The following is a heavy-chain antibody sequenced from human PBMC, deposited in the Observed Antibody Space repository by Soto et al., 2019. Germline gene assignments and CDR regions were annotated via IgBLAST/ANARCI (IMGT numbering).Heavy chain of an antibody. D-gene: IGHD3-10*02. CDR2: IYWDEDK. J-gene: IGHJ4*02. CDR3: AHVFTSLAPFDS. CDR1: GFSLSTSGVG. V-gene: IGHV2-5*02. Sequence: QITLKESGPTLVKPTQTLTLTCTFSGFSLSTSGVGVGWIRQPPGKALEWLGFIYWDEDKRYSPSLKSRLTITQDTSKSQVVPTMTNMDPVDTATYDCAHVFTSLAPFDSWGQGTLVTVSA.